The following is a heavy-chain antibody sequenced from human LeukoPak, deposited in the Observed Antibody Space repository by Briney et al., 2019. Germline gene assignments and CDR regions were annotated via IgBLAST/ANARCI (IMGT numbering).Heavy chain of an antibody. CDR1: GGSINFYY. CDR3: ARVRSSGYPPPPAFDY. J-gene: IGHJ4*02. Sequence: PSETLSLTCTVSGGSINFYYWSWIRQPAGKGLEWIGRIYSTGSTNYNPSLKSRVTISVDTSKNQFSLKLSSVTAADTAVYYCARVRSSGYPPPPAFDYWGQGTLATVSS. V-gene: IGHV4-4*07. D-gene: IGHD3-22*01. CDR2: IYSTGST.